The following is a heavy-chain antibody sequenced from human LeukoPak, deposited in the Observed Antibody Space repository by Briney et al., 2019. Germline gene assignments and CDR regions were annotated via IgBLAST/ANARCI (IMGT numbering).Heavy chain of an antibody. Sequence: ASAKVSCKASGYTFTSYYMHWVRQAPGQGLEWMGIINPSGGSTSYAQKFQGRVTMTRDTSTSTVYMELSSLRSEDTAVYYCARDSSDIRSLIAHWGQGTLVTVSS. V-gene: IGHV1-46*01. CDR3: ARDSSDIRSLIAH. CDR2: INPSGGST. D-gene: IGHD2-15*01. CDR1: GYTFTSYY. J-gene: IGHJ1*01.